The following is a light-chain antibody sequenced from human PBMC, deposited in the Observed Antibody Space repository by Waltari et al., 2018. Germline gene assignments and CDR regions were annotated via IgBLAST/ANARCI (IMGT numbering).Light chain of an antibody. CDR3: QQRTNWLLT. CDR1: QSVSTY. J-gene: IGKJ4*01. V-gene: IGKV3-11*01. CDR2: DAS. Sequence: EIVLTQSPATLSLSPGERATLSCRASQSVSTYLAWYQQKPGQAPRLLIYDASNGATGIPARFSGSGSGTDFTLTISSLEPEDSAVYYCQQRTNWLLTFGGGTKVEIK.